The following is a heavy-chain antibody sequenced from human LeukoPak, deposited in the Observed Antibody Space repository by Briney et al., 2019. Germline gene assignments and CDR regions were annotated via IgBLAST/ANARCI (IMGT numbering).Heavy chain of an antibody. D-gene: IGHD6-19*01. J-gene: IGHJ4*02. CDR3: ARDHSSGWSDY. Sequence: GGTLRLSCAASGFTFGSYGMSWVRQAPGKGLEWVSGISGSDDRTYYADSVKGRFTISRDNSKNTLYLQMNSLRAEDTAVYYCARDHSSGWSDYWGQGTLVTVSS. CDR1: GFTFGSYG. V-gene: IGHV3-23*01. CDR2: ISGSDDRT.